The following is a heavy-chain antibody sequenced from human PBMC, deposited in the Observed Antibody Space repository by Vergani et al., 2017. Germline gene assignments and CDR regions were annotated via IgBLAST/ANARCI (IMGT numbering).Heavy chain of an antibody. CDR2: IYYSGST. Sequence: QVQLQESGPGLVKPSETLSLTCTVSGGSISSYYWSWIRQPPGKGLEWIGYIYYSGSTNYNPSLKSRVTISVDTSKNQFYLKLSSVTAADTAVYYCARPPLKYYDILTGFEYWGQGTLVTVSS. CDR3: ARPPLKYYDILTGFEY. J-gene: IGHJ4*02. CDR1: GGSISSYY. D-gene: IGHD3-9*01. V-gene: IGHV4-59*12.